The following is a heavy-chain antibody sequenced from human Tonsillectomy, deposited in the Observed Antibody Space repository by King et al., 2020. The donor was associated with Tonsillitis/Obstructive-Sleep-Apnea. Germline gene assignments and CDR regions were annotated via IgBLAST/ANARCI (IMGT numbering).Heavy chain of an antibody. CDR1: GFSLSTSGVG. V-gene: IGHV2-5*02. J-gene: IGHJ4*02. D-gene: IGHD2-15*01. Sequence: LTLKESGPTLVKPTQTLTPTCTFSGFSLSTSGVGVGWIRQPPGKALEWLGIIYWDDNKRYSPSLKSRLTITKDTSKNQVVLTMTNMDPVDTATYYCAHSVRRVHCSGGSCYNFDYWGQGTLVTVSS. CDR3: AHSVRRVHCSGGSCYNFDY. CDR2: IYWDDNK.